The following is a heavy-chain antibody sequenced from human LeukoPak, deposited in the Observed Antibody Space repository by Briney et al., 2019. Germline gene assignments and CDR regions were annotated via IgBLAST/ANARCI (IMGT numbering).Heavy chain of an antibody. Sequence: PGGSLRLPCVASGFTFRSYGIHWVRQAPGKGLEWLAFIWYDEITKNYADSVKGRFTISRDNSKNTLYVQLNSLRPDDTAVYYCAKDSSDYYFDYWGQGTLVTVSS. CDR3: AKDSSDYYFDY. CDR1: GFTFRSYG. V-gene: IGHV3-30*02. D-gene: IGHD3-22*01. J-gene: IGHJ4*02. CDR2: IWYDEITK.